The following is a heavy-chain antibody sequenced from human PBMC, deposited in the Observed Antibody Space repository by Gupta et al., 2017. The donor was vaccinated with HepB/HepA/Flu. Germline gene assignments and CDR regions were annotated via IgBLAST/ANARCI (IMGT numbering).Heavy chain of an antibody. Sequence: QVQLQQWGAGLLKPSETLSLTCTVYDESFSGYYWTWIRQPPGKGLEWIGEINHGGRTNYNPSLKSRVTISIDTSKNQFSLNLSSVTAADTAVYYCARGYDSRAYYYPFYWACDLWGRGTLVSVSS. V-gene: IGHV4-34*01. CDR3: ARGYDSRAYYYPFYWACDL. D-gene: IGHD3-22*01. CDR1: DESFSGYY. CDR2: INHGGRT. J-gene: IGHJ2*01.